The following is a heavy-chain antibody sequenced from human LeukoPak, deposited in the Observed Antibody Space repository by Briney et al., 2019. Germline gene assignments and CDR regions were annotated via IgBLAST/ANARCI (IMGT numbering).Heavy chain of an antibody. CDR2: IWDTEIT. D-gene: IGHD5-12*01. J-gene: IGHJ3*02. V-gene: IGHV4-59*01. CDR1: GGSIRSYF. CDR3: ARGLVLATDDAFDI. Sequence: PSETLSLTCTVSGGSIRSYFWSWFRQPPGKGLEWIGYIWDTEITDYNPSLKSRATISLDTSKNHFSLKLRSVTAADTALYFCARGLVLATDDAFDIWGQGTLVTVSS.